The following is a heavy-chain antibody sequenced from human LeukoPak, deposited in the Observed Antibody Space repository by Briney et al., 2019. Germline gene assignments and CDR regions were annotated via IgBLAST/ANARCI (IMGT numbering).Heavy chain of an antibody. D-gene: IGHD5-18*01. V-gene: IGHV4-39*01. CDR2: IYYRGTT. CDR1: GVSISSSNSY. J-gene: IGHJ4*02. CDR3: ATNWAYSTLTN. Sequence: SQTLSLTCTVSGVSISSSNSYWGWLRQPPGKGLEWFGSIYYRGTTYYNASLKSQVSTSIDTSKNQFSLKLRSVTAADTAVYYWATNWAYSTLTNWGQGTLVTVSS.